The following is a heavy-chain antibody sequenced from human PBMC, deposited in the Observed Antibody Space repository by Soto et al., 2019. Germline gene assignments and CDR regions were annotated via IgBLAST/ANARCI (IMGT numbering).Heavy chain of an antibody. CDR3: ARGLSIAARPGNNWFDP. CDR1: GFTFSSYS. J-gene: IGHJ5*02. Sequence: GGSLRLSCAASGFTFSSYSMNWVRQAPGKGLEWVAYISSSSSTIYYADSVKGRFTISRDNAKNSLDLQMNSLRAGDTAVYYCARGLSIAARPGNNWFDPRGQGTLVTVSS. D-gene: IGHD6-6*01. CDR2: ISSSSSTI. V-gene: IGHV3-48*01.